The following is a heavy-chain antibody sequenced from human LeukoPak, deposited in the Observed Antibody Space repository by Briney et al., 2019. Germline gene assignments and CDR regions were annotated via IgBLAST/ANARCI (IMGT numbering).Heavy chain of an antibody. CDR1: GFTVSTNY. CDR2: IYSGGST. J-gene: IGHJ6*03. CDR3: ASGSGSYRTPYYYMDV. Sequence: GGSLRLSCVASGFTVSTNYMGWVRQAPGKGLEWVSVIYSGGSTYYADSVKGRFTISRDNSENTLYLQMNSLRGEDTAMYYCASGSGSYRTPYYYMDVWGTGTTVTVSS. D-gene: IGHD3-10*01. V-gene: IGHV3-53*01.